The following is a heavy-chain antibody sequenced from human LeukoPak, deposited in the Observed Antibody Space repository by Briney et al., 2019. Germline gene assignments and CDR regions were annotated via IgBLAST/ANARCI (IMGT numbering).Heavy chain of an antibody. D-gene: IGHD3-3*01. CDR3: ARAPTSQYDFWSGFLSYYGMDV. CDR2: ISGSGGST. CDR1: GFTFCSYA. Sequence: GGSLRHSCAASGFTFCSYAMSWVRQAPGKGLEGVSAISGSGGSTYYADSVKGRFTISRDNSKNTLYLQMNSLRAEDTAVYYCARAPTSQYDFWSGFLSYYGMDVWGQGTTVTVSS. V-gene: IGHV3-23*01. J-gene: IGHJ6*02.